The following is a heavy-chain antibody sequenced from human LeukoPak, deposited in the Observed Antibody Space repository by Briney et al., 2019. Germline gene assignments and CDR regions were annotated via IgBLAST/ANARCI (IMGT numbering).Heavy chain of an antibody. CDR3: ARDGGSYSDWFDP. J-gene: IGHJ5*02. Sequence: TSVKVSCKASGYTFTSYGISWVRQAPGQGLEWMGWISVYNANTKYAQKLQGRVTMARDTSTSTAYMELRSLRSDDTAVYYCARDGGSYSDWFDPWGQGTLVIVCS. CDR1: GYTFTSYG. D-gene: IGHD1-26*01. V-gene: IGHV1-18*01. CDR2: ISVYNANT.